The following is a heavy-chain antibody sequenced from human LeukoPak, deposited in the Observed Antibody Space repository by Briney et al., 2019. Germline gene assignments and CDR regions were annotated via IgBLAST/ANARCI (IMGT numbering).Heavy chain of an antibody. CDR3: ATDVTGGAISF. CDR1: GFTFSTYA. CDR2: ITSSSGST. Sequence: GGSLRLSCAASGFTFSTYAMSWVRQAPGKGLEWVSIITSSSGSTNYADSVKGRFTISRDNSKNTLYLQMNSLKPDDTAVYYCATDVTGGAISFWGQGALVTVSS. V-gene: IGHV3-23*01. J-gene: IGHJ4*02. D-gene: IGHD1-14*01.